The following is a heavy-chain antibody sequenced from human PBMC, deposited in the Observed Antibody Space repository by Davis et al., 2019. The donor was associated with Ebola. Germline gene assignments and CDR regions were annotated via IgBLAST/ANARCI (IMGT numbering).Heavy chain of an antibody. Sequence: GESLKISCAASGFTFSSYGMSWVRQTPGKALKWVSGISASGGNRYYGDSVKGRFTISRDNSKNTLYLQMNSLRAEDTAVYYCAKFSLSGTIYYYGMDAWGQGTTVTVSS. CDR1: GFTFSSYG. V-gene: IGHV3-23*01. D-gene: IGHD1-7*01. J-gene: IGHJ6*02. CDR2: ISASGGNR. CDR3: AKFSLSGTIYYYGMDA.